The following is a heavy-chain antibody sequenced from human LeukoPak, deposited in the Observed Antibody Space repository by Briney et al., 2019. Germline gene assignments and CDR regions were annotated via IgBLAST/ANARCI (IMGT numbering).Heavy chain of an antibody. CDR2: VKSRSAGKTT. CDR1: GFSISNDW. CDR3: TLIQGWGSGSYYRDF. V-gene: IGHV3-15*01. Sequence: GGPLRLSCAASGFSISNDWMIWVRQAPGKGVEWVARVKSRSAGKTTDYAAPVKGRFTISRDGSKNTLYLQMNSLKTEGTAVYYCTLIQGWGSGSYYRDFWGQGTLVTVSS. J-gene: IGHJ4*02. D-gene: IGHD3-10*01.